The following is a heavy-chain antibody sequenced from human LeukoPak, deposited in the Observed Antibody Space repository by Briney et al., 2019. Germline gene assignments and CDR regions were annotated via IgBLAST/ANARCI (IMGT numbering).Heavy chain of an antibody. CDR1: GYSFSTYW. CDR3: AREGGFSGADYFDY. CDR2: IYPGDSDT. Sequence: GESLKISCQGSGYSFSTYWITWVRQMPGKGLEWMGIIYPGDSDTRYSPSFQGQVTISADKSISTAYLQWSSLKASDTAMYYCAREGGFSGADYFDYWGQGTLVTVSS. V-gene: IGHV5-51*01. J-gene: IGHJ4*02. D-gene: IGHD1-26*01.